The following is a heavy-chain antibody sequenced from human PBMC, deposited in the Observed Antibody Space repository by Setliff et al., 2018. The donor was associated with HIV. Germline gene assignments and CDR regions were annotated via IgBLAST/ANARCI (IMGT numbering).Heavy chain of an antibody. CDR1: GFTYNNYA. V-gene: IGHV3-23*01. Sequence: GGSLRLSCAASGFTYNNYAMNWVRQAPGKGLEWVSAISGSGGSTYYADSVKGRFTISRDNSKSTLFLQMNSLRAEDTAIYYCAKGIRVAVAGGYYYYYPMDVWGQGTTVTVSS. CDR2: ISGSGGST. J-gene: IGHJ6*02. D-gene: IGHD6-19*01. CDR3: AKGIRVAVAGGYYYYYPMDV.